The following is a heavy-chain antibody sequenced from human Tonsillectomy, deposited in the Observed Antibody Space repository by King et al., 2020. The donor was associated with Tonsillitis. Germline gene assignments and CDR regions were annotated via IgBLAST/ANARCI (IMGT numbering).Heavy chain of an antibody. D-gene: IGHD3-3*01. Sequence: LQLVQSGAEVKKPGSSVKVSCKASGGTFSSYAISWVRQAPGQGLEWMGGIIPIFGTANYAQKFQGRVTITADESTSTAYKELSSLRSEDTAVYYCARDSGFFGVVIGSRYNWFDPWGQGTRVTVSS. CDR2: IIPIFGTA. CDR3: ARDSGFFGVVIGSRYNWFDP. J-gene: IGHJ5*02. CDR1: GGTFSSYA. V-gene: IGHV1-69*01.